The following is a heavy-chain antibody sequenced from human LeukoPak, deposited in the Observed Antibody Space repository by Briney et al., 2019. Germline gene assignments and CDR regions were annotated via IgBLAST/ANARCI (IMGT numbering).Heavy chain of an antibody. CDR2: ISSSSSIT. CDR1: GFTFSTYS. CDR3: ARGGSYYIG. Sequence: GGSLRLSCAASGFTFSTYSMSWVRQAPGKGLEWVSYISSSSSITYYADSVKGRFTISRDNVQNSLYLQMNSLSAEDTAVYYCARGGSYYIGWGQGTLVTVSS. V-gene: IGHV3-48*04. D-gene: IGHD1-26*01. J-gene: IGHJ4*02.